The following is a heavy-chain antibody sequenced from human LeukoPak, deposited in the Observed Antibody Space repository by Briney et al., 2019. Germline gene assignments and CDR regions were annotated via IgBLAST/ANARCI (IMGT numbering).Heavy chain of an antibody. Sequence: SETLSLTCTVYSGSFSGYYWSWIRLPPGKGLEWIGEIKDGGITNYNPSLRSRVTISKDTSNNQLSLKLHSATAADTAVYYCARPYSGSYVGAFDIWGQGTMVTVSS. CDR1: SGSFSGYY. D-gene: IGHD1-26*01. V-gene: IGHV4-34*01. CDR2: IKDGGIT. CDR3: ARPYSGSYVGAFDI. J-gene: IGHJ3*02.